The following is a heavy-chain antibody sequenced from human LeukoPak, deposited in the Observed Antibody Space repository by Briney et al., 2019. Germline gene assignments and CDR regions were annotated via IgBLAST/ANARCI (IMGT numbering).Heavy chain of an antibody. CDR1: GGSISSGSYY. CDR2: IYTSGST. V-gene: IGHV4-61*02. CDR3: ARESIFYYYDSSGSLFFDY. D-gene: IGHD3-22*01. Sequence: SQTLSLTGTVSGGSISSGSYYWSWIRQPAGKGLEWIGRIYTSGSTNYNPSLKSRVTISVDTSKNQFSLKLSSVTAADTAVYYCARESIFYYYDSSGSLFFDYWGQGTLVTVSS. J-gene: IGHJ4*02.